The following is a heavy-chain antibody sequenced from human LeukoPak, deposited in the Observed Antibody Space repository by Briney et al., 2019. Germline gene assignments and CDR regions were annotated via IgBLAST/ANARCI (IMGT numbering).Heavy chain of an antibody. CDR1: GGSFSGYY. D-gene: IGHD6-19*01. J-gene: IGHJ4*02. CDR2: INHSGST. V-gene: IGHV4-34*01. CDR3: ARSSYASGWIDS. Sequence: SETLSLTCAVYGGSFSGYYWSWIRQPPGKGLEWIGEINHSGSTNYNPSLKSRVTISVDTSKNQFSLKLTSVTAADTAVYYCARSSYASGWIDSWGQGTLVTVSS.